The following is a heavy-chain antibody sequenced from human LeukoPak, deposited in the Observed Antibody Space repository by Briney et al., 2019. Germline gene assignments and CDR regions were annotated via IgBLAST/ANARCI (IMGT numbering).Heavy chain of an antibody. J-gene: IGHJ6*03. CDR3: AKDKEYQQSYDCYYMDV. D-gene: IGHD2-2*01. Sequence: GGSLRLSCAASGFTFSSYGMYWVRQAPGKGLEWVALICSDGSLKYYADSVKGRFSISRDNSNNTLYMQMNSVRAEETAVYYGAKDKEYQQSYDCYYMDVWGKGTTVTISS. V-gene: IGHV3-30*02. CDR2: ICSDGSLK. CDR1: GFTFSSYG.